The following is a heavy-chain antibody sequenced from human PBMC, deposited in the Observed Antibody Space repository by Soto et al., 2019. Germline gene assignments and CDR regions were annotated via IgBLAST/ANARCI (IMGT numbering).Heavy chain of an antibody. D-gene: IGHD3-16*01. CDR1: WFTFCKYS. CDR2: VSPTAGTK. V-gene: IGHV3-23*01. J-gene: IGHJ4*02. Sequence: GGAPRLSCAAPWFTFCKYSLRWVPKAPGKGLEWASLVSPTAGTKSYTDSVKGRFTTSRDNSRNTVYLQMNSLRADDTAEYYGAKDRLAGGFDNWGQETLSPSPQ. CDR3: AKDRLAGGFDN.